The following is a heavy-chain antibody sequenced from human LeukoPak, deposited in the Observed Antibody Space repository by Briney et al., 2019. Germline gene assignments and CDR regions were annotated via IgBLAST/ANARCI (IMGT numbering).Heavy chain of an antibody. J-gene: IGHJ6*03. D-gene: IGHD6-19*01. CDR2: ISWDGGST. Sequence: GGSLRLSCAASGFTFDDYAMHWVRQAPGKGLEWVSLISWDGGSTYYADSVKGRFTISRDNSKNSLYLQMNSLRAEDTALYYCAKDQWLVLGQRPHYYSYYYMDVWGKGTTVTVSS. V-gene: IGHV3-43D*03. CDR3: AKDQWLVLGQRPHYYSYYYMDV. CDR1: GFTFDDYA.